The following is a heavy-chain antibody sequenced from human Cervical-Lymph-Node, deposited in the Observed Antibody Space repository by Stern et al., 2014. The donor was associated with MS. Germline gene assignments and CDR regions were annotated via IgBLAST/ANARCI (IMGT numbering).Heavy chain of an antibody. J-gene: IGHJ4*02. D-gene: IGHD2-15*01. V-gene: IGHV1-46*01. Sequence: DQLVESGAEVRKPGASVKISCKTSGYTFTTYSIHWVRQAPGHGLEWMGIIDPRGVGTTYAQKFRGRVSMTGDTSTSTVYLDLSSLTSDDTGVYFCATFPICTGGRCHDYWGQGTLVAVSS. CDR3: ATFPICTGGRCHDY. CDR1: GYTFTTYS. CDR2: IDPRGVGT.